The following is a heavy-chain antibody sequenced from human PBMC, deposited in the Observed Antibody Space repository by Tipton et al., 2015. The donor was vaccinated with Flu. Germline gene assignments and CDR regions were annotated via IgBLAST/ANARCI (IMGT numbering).Heavy chain of an antibody. CDR1: GGSISSGGHY. V-gene: IGHV4-31*03. Sequence: TLSLTCTVSGGSISSGGHYWSWIRQQPGKGLEWIGYIYYSGRTYYNPSLKSRVTISVDTSKNQFSLKVNSVTAADTAVYYCARDGFSEAAAGDYYGMNVWGQGTTVSVSS. D-gene: IGHD6-13*01. J-gene: IGHJ6*02. CDR3: ARDGFSEAAAGDYYGMNV. CDR2: IYYSGRT.